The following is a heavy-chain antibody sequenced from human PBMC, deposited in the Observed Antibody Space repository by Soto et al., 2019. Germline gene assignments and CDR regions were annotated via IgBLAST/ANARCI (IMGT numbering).Heavy chain of an antibody. CDR2: IYPGDSDT. Sequence: LKISCKASGYSFTTYWIGWVRQMPGKGLEWMGIIYPGDSDTRYSPSFQGQVTISADKSISTAYLQWSSLKASDSAMFYCARKDIAGNSVDFWGQGTLVTVSS. CDR1: GYSFTTYW. J-gene: IGHJ4*02. V-gene: IGHV5-51*01. CDR3: ARKDIAGNSVDF. D-gene: IGHD6-13*01.